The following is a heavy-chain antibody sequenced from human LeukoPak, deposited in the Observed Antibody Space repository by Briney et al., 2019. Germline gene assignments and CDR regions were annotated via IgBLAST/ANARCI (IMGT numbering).Heavy chain of an antibody. V-gene: IGHV3-23*01. CDR1: GFTFSSYA. Sequence: GGSLRLSCAASGFTFSSYAMSWVRQAPGKGLEWVSAISGSGGSTYYADSVKGRFTISRDNSKNTLYLQMDSLRAEDTAVYYCAKGDYSNYVGYFDYWGQGTLVTVSS. J-gene: IGHJ4*02. CDR3: AKGDYSNYVGYFDY. CDR2: ISGSGGST. D-gene: IGHD4-11*01.